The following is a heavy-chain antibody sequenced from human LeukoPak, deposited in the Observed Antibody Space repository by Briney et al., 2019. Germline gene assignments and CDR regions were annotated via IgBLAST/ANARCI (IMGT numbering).Heavy chain of an antibody. CDR2: IRSDGSNK. CDR3: ARILDSAWGELGY. Sequence: PGGSLRLSCAGSGFSFSSYGMHWVRQAAGKGLKWMAFIRSDGSNKYYADSVKGRFTISRDNSKNTLYLQMNSLRAEDTAVYYCARILDSAWGELGYWGQGTLVTVSS. D-gene: IGHD6-19*01. CDR1: GFSFSSYG. V-gene: IGHV3-30*02. J-gene: IGHJ4*02.